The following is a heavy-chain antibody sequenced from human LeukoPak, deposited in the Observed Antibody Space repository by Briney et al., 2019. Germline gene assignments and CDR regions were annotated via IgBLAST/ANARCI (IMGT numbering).Heavy chain of an antibody. J-gene: IGHJ4*02. Sequence: ASVKVSCKVSGYTLTELSMHWVRQAPGKGLEWRGGFDPEDGETIYAQKFQGRVTMTEDTSTDTAYMELSSLRSEDTAVYYCATVRFSDENTWELDYWLQPTLVTV. CDR3: ATVRFSDENTWELDY. CDR2: FDPEDGET. V-gene: IGHV1-24*01. CDR1: GYTLTELS. D-gene: IGHD1-26*01.